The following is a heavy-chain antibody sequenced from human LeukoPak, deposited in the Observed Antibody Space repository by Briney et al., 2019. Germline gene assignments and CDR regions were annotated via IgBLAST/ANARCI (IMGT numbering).Heavy chain of an antibody. CDR1: GFTFSSYA. D-gene: IGHD3-22*01. CDR3: ATDYDSSTYYLFDY. CDR2: ISGSGATT. J-gene: IGHJ4*02. Sequence: GGSLRLSCAASGFTFSSYAMGWVRQAPGKGLEWVSSISGSGATTYYVDSVKGRFTISRDNSKNTLFLQMNSLKAEDTALYYCATDYDSSTYYLFDYWGQGTLVTVSS. V-gene: IGHV3-23*01.